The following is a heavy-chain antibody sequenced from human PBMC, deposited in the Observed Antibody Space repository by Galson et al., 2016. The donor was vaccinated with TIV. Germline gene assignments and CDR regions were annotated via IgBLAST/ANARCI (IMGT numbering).Heavy chain of an antibody. CDR2: IFPGDSET. J-gene: IGHJ3*02. V-gene: IGHV5-51*03. CDR3: ASLGDSAGSHLTDAFDS. CDR1: GYRFTTNW. D-gene: IGHD3-22*01. Sequence: QSGAEVKKPGESLKISCKSSGYRFTTNWSAWVRQVPGKGLEWMRIIFPGDSETRYTPSFKGQVTISVDKSFSTASLQWIYLKTSDSAMYYCASLGDSAGSHLTDAFDSWGQGTLITVSS.